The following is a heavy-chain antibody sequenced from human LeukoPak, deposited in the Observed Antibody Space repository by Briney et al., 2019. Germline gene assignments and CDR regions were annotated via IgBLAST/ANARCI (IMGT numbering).Heavy chain of an antibody. V-gene: IGHV4-4*02. D-gene: IGHD3-3*01. J-gene: IGHJ5*02. CDR1: GGSISSSTNW. CDR3: ARDFWSGRNWFDP. CDR2: IYHSGGT. Sequence: PSETLSLTCAVSGGSISSSTNWWSWVRQPPGTGLEWIGEIYHSGGTNYNPSLKSRITISVDKSQNQFSLRLTSVTAADTAVYYCARDFWSGRNWFDPWGQGTLVTVSS.